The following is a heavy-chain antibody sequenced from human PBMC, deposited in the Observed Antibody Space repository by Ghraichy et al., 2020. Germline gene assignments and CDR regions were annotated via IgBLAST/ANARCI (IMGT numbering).Heavy chain of an antibody. D-gene: IGHD3-22*01. CDR3: ARVALGYYDSSGYCDH. V-gene: IGHV3-48*02. J-gene: IGHJ4*02. CDR2: ISSSSSPI. CDR1: GFTFRDYS. Sequence: GGSLRLSCAASGFTFRDYSMNWVRQAPGKGLEWVSYISSSSSPIYYADSVKGRFTISRDNAKNSLYLQMNSLRDEDTAVYYCARVALGYYDSSGYCDHWGQGTLVTVSS.